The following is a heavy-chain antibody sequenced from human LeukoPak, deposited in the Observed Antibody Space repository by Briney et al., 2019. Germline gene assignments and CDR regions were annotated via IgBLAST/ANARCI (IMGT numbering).Heavy chain of an antibody. D-gene: IGHD1-26*01. J-gene: IGHJ4*02. Sequence: PSETLSLTCTISSGSIGSFYWSWIRQPPGKGLEGIGYINFSGNTNYNSALKSRVTISKDTSKSQFSLKLNPVTAADTAVYFCTRGGSAEPFEHWGQGTLVTVPS. CDR3: TRGGSAEPFEH. CDR2: INFSGNT. CDR1: SGSIGSFY. V-gene: IGHV4-59*08.